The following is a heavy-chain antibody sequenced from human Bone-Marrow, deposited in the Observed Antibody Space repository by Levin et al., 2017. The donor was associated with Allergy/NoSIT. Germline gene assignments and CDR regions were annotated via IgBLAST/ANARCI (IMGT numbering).Heavy chain of an antibody. Sequence: LSLTCAASGFTFKDYPMGWIRQVPGKGLQWVSSISGHGNLTCYSKDVEGRFTVSRDNSKNILVLDMKNLRADDAALYYCAKTRFGGYYFDHWGQGSLLAVSS. D-gene: IGHD3-10*01. CDR3: AKTRFGGYYFDH. V-gene: IGHV3-20*04. CDR2: ISGHGNLT. CDR1: GFTFKDYP. J-gene: IGHJ4*02.